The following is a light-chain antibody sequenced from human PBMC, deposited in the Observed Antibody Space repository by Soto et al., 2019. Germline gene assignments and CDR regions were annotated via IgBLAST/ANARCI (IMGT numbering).Light chain of an antibody. CDR2: GTS. CDR1: QSVRSTF. CDR3: QQYGRSPRFT. J-gene: IGKJ3*01. V-gene: IGKV3-20*01. Sequence: EILLTQSPGTLSLSPGERATLACRASQSVRSTFLAWYQQKPGQAPRLLIYGTSNRATGIPDRFSGRGSGIDFTLTISGLEPEDFGVYYCQQYGRSPRFTFGPGTRVDIK.